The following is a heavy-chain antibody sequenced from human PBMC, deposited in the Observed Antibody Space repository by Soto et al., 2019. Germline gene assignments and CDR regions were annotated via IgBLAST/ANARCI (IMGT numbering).Heavy chain of an antibody. J-gene: IGHJ4*02. CDR2: INAGNGNT. Sequence: WASVKVSCKASGYTFTSYAMHWVRQAPGQRLEWMGWINAGNGNTKYSQKFQGRVTITRDTSASTAYMELSSLRSEDTAVYYCARDPLLLWFGELLFGGMDYWGQGTLVTVSS. D-gene: IGHD3-10*01. CDR1: GYTFTSYA. V-gene: IGHV1-3*01. CDR3: ARDPLLLWFGELLFGGMDY.